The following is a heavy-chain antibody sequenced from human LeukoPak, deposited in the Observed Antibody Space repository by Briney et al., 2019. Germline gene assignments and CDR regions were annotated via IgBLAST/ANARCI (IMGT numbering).Heavy chain of an antibody. D-gene: IGHD2-2*01. V-gene: IGHV3-21*01. J-gene: IGHJ4*02. CDR2: ISSSSNYI. CDR1: GFTFSDYS. Sequence: SGGSLRLSCAASGFTFSDYSMNWVRQAPGKGLEWVSSISSSSNYIYYADSVKGRFTISRDNAKNSLFLQMSSLRAEDTAVYYCARDFGNSYCSSTSCSDYWGQGTLVTVSS. CDR3: ARDFGNSYCSSTSCSDY.